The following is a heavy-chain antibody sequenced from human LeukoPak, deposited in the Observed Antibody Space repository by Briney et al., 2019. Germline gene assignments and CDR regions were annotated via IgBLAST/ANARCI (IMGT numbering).Heavy chain of an antibody. D-gene: IGHD2-15*01. CDR1: GFTFNSYG. J-gene: IGHJ4*02. CDR3: GRGSAEFDY. CDR2: IKQDGSEK. Sequence: PGGSLRLSCAASGFTFNSYGLHWVRQAPGKGLEWVANIKQDGSEKYYVDSVKGRFTISRDNAKNSLYLQMNSLRAEDTAVYYCGRGSAEFDYWGQGTLVTVSS. V-gene: IGHV3-7*01.